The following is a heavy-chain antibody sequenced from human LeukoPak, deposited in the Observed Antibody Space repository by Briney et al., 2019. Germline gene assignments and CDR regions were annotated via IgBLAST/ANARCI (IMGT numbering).Heavy chain of an antibody. CDR3: ARDRDGMGV. V-gene: IGHV4-4*02. Sequence: SETLSLTCTVSGGSISSYYWSWVRQPPGKGLEWIGEIYHSGNTNYNPSLKGRVTISVDKSKNQFSLKLTSATAADTAVYYCARDRDGMGVWGQGTTVTVSS. CDR1: GGSISSYY. CDR2: IYHSGNT. J-gene: IGHJ6*02. D-gene: IGHD3-10*01.